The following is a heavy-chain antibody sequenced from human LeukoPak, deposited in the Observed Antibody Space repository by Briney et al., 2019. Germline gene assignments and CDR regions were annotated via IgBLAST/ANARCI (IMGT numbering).Heavy chain of an antibody. CDR3: ATDRGWRTSGYYLYYFEY. CDR1: GFIFTNYF. CDR2: IKHDGSEK. J-gene: IGHJ4*02. D-gene: IGHD3-3*01. V-gene: IGHV3-7*01. Sequence: AGGSLRPSCAASGFIFTNYFMSWVRQAPGKGLEWVASIKHDGSEKYYVDSVRGRFTISRDNTMNSLYLQMSSLRAEDTAVYYCATDRGWRTSGYYLYYFEYWGQGTLVTYSS.